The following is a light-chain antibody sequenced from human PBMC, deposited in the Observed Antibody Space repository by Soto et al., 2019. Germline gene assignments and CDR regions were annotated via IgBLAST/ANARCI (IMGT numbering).Light chain of an antibody. V-gene: IGKV1-6*01. Sequence: ATQMTQSTPSLSASVGDRITITCRASQDIRNDLGWYQQKPGEAPKLLMYAASRLQSGVPSRFSGSGSGTDFTLTISSLQTEDFATYYCLQDYNYPLTFGGGTKVEIK. CDR3: LQDYNYPLT. CDR1: QDIRND. CDR2: AAS. J-gene: IGKJ4*01.